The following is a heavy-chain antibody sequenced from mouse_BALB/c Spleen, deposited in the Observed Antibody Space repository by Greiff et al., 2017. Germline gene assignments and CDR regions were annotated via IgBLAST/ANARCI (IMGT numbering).Heavy chain of an antibody. CDR1: GFTFSSFG. D-gene: IGHD2-10*02. Sequence: EVHLVESGGGLVQPGGSRKLSCAASGFTFSSFGMHWVRQAPEKGLEWVAYISSGSSTIYYADTVKGRFTISRDNPKNTLFLQMTSLRSEDTAMYYCARRYGNYVDYAMDYWGQGTSVTVSS. V-gene: IGHV5-17*02. CDR3: ARRYGNYVDYAMDY. J-gene: IGHJ4*01. CDR2: ISSGSSTI.